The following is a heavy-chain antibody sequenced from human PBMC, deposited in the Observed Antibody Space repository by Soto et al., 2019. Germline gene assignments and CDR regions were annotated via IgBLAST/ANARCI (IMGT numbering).Heavy chain of an antibody. CDR3: AREGHTYYYGSGSYRFAFDI. Sequence: ASVKVSCKASGYTFTGYYMHWVRQAPGQRLEWMGWINAGSGNTKYSQKFQGRVTITRDTSASTAYMELSSLRSEDTAVYYCAREGHTYYYGSGSYRFAFDIWGQGTMVTVSS. D-gene: IGHD3-10*01. CDR1: GYTFTGYY. V-gene: IGHV1-3*01. J-gene: IGHJ3*02. CDR2: INAGSGNT.